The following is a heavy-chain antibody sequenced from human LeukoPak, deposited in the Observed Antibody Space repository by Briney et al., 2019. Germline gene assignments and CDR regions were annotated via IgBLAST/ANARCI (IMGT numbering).Heavy chain of an antibody. CDR2: ISGYNGNT. CDR3: ARQSHEYKRSSARPDDAFDI. J-gene: IGHJ3*02. CDR1: GYTFTSYG. V-gene: IGHV1-18*01. Sequence: GASVKVSCKTSGYTFTSYGVSWVRQAPGQGLEWMGWISGYNGNTNYAQRLQGRVTMTTDTSTSTAYVELRSLRSDDTAMYYCARQSHEYKRSSARPDDAFDIWGQGTMVTVSS. D-gene: IGHD6-6*01.